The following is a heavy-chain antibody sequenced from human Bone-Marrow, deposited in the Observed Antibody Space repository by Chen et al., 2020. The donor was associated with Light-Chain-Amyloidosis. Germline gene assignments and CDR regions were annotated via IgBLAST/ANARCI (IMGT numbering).Heavy chain of an antibody. V-gene: IGHV3-23*01. J-gene: IGHJ1*01. CDR2: ISGSGDDT. Sequence: EVQLLESGGGLVQPGGSLRLSCAASGFTFTSYAMNWVQAPGKGLEWVSRISGSGDDTKYAASVSGRFTISRDSSQNTLSLQIDSLRAEDTAIYYCANSRWVLLSHIYLQQWGHGNLVIVPS. CDR3: ANSRWVLLSHIYLQQ. D-gene: IGHD3-10*01. CDR1: GFTFTSYA.